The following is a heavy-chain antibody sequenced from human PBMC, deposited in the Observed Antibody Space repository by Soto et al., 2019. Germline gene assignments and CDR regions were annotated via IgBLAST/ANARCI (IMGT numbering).Heavy chain of an antibody. J-gene: IGHJ4*02. V-gene: IGHV4-34*01. D-gene: IGHD2-2*02. CDR2: INHSGST. CDR1: GGSFSGYY. CDR3: ARGLADVVVPAAIDY. Sequence: QVQLQQWGAGLLKPSETLSLTCAVYGGSFSGYYWSWIRQPPGKGLEWIGEINHSGSTNYNPSLKSRVTISVDTSKHQFSLKLSSVTAADTAVYYCARGLADVVVPAAIDYWGQGTLVTVSS.